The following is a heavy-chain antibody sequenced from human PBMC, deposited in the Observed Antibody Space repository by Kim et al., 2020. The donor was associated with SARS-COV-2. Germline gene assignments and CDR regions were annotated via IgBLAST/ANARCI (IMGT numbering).Heavy chain of an antibody. D-gene: IGHD6-13*01. CDR1: GYTFTSYA. CDR2: INAGNGNT. Sequence: ASVKVSCKASGYTFTSYAMHWVRQAPGQRLEWMGWINAGNGNTKYSQKFQGRVTITRDTSASTAYMELSSLRSEDTAVYYCARRAALEGPFPSLGGMDVWGQRTTVTVSS. J-gene: IGHJ6*02. CDR3: ARRAALEGPFPSLGGMDV. V-gene: IGHV1-3*01.